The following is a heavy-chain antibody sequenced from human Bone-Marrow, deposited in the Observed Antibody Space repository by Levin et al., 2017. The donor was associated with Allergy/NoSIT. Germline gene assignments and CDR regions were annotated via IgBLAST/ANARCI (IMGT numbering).Heavy chain of an antibody. J-gene: IGHJ4*02. CDR3: ATSAPFDYGDYGRVLDY. Sequence: ASVKDSCKVSGYTLTELSMHWVRQAPGKGLEWMGGFDPEDGETIYAQKFQGRVTMTEDTSTDTAYMELSSLRSEDTAVYYCATSAPFDYGDYGRVLDYWGQGTLVTVSS. CDR1: GYTLTELS. CDR2: FDPEDGET. V-gene: IGHV1-24*01. D-gene: IGHD4-17*01.